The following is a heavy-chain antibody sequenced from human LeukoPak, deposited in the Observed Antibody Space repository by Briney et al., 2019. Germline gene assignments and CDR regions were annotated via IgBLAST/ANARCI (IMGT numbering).Heavy chain of an antibody. Sequence: GGSLGLSCTASGFTFGDYAMSWFRQAPGKGLEWVGFIRSKAYGGTTEYAASVKGRFTISRDDSKSIAYLQMNSLKTEDTAVYYCTYGFGELGPFDYWGQGTLVTVSS. J-gene: IGHJ4*02. CDR2: IRSKAYGGTT. D-gene: IGHD3-10*01. CDR3: TYGFGELGPFDY. V-gene: IGHV3-49*03. CDR1: GFTFGDYA.